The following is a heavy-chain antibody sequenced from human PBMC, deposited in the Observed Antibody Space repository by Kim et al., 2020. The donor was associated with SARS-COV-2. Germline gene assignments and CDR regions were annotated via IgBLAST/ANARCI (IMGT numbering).Heavy chain of an antibody. J-gene: IGHJ4*02. D-gene: IGHD3-22*01. CDR3: ARGTYYYDSSGYYAFDY. Sequence: RRSNWWSWVRQPPGKGLEWIGEIYHSGSTNYNPSLKSRVTISVDKSKNQFSLKLSSVTAADTAVYYCARGTYYYDSSGYYAFDYWGQKTLFTVSS. V-gene: IGHV4-4*02. CDR2: IYHSGST. CDR1: RRSNW.